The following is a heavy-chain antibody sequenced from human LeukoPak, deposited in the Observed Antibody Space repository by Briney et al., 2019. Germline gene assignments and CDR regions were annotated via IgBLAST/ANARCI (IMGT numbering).Heavy chain of an antibody. D-gene: IGHD3-3*01. CDR1: GFTFRSYW. CDR3: ARVGFWSGYLNYFDY. J-gene: IGHJ4*02. CDR2: INTDGSST. Sequence: GGSLRLSCAASGFTFRSYWMHWVRQAPGKGLVWVSRINTDGSSTSYADSVKGRFTISRDNAKNTLYLQMNSLRAEDTAVYYCARVGFWSGYLNYFDYWGQGTLVTVSS. V-gene: IGHV3-74*01.